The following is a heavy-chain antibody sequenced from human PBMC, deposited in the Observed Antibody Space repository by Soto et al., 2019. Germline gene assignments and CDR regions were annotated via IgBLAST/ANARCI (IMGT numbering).Heavy chain of an antibody. J-gene: IGHJ3*02. CDR3: ASFPGIILTGYSSAFDI. Sequence: GGSLRLSCAASGFTFSSYAMSWVRQAPGKGLEWVSAISGSGGSTYYADSVKGRFTISRDNSKNTLYLQMNSLRAEDTAVYYCASFPGIILTGYSSAFDIWGQGTMVTVSS. CDR1: GFTFSSYA. D-gene: IGHD3-9*01. V-gene: IGHV3-23*01. CDR2: ISGSGGST.